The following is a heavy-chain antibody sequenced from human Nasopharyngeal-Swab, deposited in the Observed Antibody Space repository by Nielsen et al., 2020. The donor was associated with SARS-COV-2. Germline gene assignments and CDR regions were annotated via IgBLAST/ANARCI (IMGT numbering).Heavy chain of an antibody. CDR3: ARVSPPLLTGPYYYYGMDV. CDR2: ISSSSSYT. D-gene: IGHD3-9*01. J-gene: IGHJ6*02. Sequence: GESLKSSCAASGFTFSDYYMSWIRQAPGKGREWGSYISSSSSYTNYADSVKGRFTISRDNAKNSLYLQMNSLRAEDTAVYYCARVSPPLLTGPYYYYGMDVWGQGTTVTVSS. V-gene: IGHV3-11*06. CDR1: GFTFSDYY.